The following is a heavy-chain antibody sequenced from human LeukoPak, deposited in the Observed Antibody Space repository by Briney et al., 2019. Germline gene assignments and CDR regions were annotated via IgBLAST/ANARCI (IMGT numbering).Heavy chain of an antibody. Sequence: ASVKVSCKVSGYTLTELSMHWVRQAPGKGLEWMGGFDPEDGETIYAQKFQGRVTITADESTSTAYMELSSLRSEDTAVYYCARDGWNDAKWFDPWGQGTLVTVSS. CDR3: ARDGWNDAKWFDP. V-gene: IGHV1-24*01. J-gene: IGHJ5*02. D-gene: IGHD1-1*01. CDR2: FDPEDGET. CDR1: GYTLTELS.